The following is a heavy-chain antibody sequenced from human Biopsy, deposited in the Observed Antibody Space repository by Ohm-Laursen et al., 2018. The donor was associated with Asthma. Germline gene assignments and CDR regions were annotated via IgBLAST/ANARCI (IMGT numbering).Heavy chain of an antibody. V-gene: IGHV1-69*01. CDR3: ARGYSGSDRIVYYYSGMEV. Sequence: GSSVKVSCNASGDIFSNFAISWVRQAPRQGLEWMGGLIPDLGSADYAQMFEGRVTITADESTSTAYMEPSSLRSEDTAVYYCARGYSGSDRIVYYYSGMEVWGQGTTVTVSS. D-gene: IGHD5-12*01. CDR1: GDIFSNFA. J-gene: IGHJ6*02. CDR2: LIPDLGSA.